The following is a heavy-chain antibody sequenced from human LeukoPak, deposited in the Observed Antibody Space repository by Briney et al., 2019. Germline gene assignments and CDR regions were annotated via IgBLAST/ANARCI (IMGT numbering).Heavy chain of an antibody. CDR3: ARRTSNPVGAIDY. CDR1: GGSISISNYY. J-gene: IGHJ4*02. D-gene: IGHD1-26*01. CDR2: ISYSGT. V-gene: IGHV4-39*01. Sequence: SETLSLTCTVSGGSISISNYYWGWIRQPPGRGLEWIGSISYSGTYYNPSLKSRLSISVDTSKNHFSLNLRSVTAADTAVYYCARRTSNPVGAIDYWGQGTLVTVSS.